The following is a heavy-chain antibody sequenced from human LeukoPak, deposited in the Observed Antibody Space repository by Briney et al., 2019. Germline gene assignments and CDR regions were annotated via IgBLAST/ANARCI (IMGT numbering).Heavy chain of an antibody. J-gene: IGHJ4*02. D-gene: IGHD1-1*01. CDR1: GFTFSSYG. V-gene: IGHV3-30*18. CDR3: AKDMSRTTEKGAYYFDY. Sequence: GGSLRLSCAASGFTFSSYGMHWVRQAPGKGLEWVAVISYDGSNKYYADSVKGRFTISRDNSKNTLYLQMNSLRAEDTAVYYCAKDMSRTTEKGAYYFDYWGQGTLVTVSS. CDR2: ISYDGSNK.